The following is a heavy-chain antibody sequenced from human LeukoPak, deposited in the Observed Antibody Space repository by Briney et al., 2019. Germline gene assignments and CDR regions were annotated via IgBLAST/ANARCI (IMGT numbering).Heavy chain of an antibody. CDR1: GFTFSDYA. V-gene: IGHV3-74*01. D-gene: IGHD6-19*01. Sequence: GGSLRLSCAASGFTFSDYAMSWVRQAPGKGLVWVSRINSDGSTTNYADSVKGRFTISRDNAKNTLYLQMNSLRADDTAVYYCARSRWLDAFDYWGQGTLVTVSS. CDR3: ARSRWLDAFDY. J-gene: IGHJ4*02. CDR2: INSDGSTT.